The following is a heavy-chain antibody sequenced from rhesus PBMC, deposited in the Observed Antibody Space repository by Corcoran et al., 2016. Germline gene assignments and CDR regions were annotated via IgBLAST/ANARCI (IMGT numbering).Heavy chain of an antibody. CDR2: ISWSCGNT. CDR1: GFTFDDYA. D-gene: IGHD4-29*01. Sequence: EVQLVESGGGVVQPGGSLRLSCAASGFTFDDYAIHWVRQAPGKGLEWVSGISWSCGNTFYADSVKGQFTISRDNAKNSLYLQMGSLRAEDTALYYCAAEGDYGSSFDYWGQGVLVTVSS. CDR3: AAEGDYGSSFDY. V-gene: IGHV3-201*01. J-gene: IGHJ4*01.